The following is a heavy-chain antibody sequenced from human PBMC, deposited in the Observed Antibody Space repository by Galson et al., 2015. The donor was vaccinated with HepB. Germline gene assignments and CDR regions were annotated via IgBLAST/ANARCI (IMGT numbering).Heavy chain of an antibody. J-gene: IGHJ6*02. CDR2: IIPIFGTA. Sequence: CKASGGTFSRYTISWVRQAPGQGLEWMGGIIPIFGTANYAQKFQGRVTTTADESTSTAYMELSSLKSEDTAVYYCARIPSKMVRGVYYGMDVWGQGTTVTVSS. V-gene: IGHV1-69*01. CDR1: GGTFSRYT. CDR3: ARIPSKMVRGVYYGMDV. D-gene: IGHD3-10*01.